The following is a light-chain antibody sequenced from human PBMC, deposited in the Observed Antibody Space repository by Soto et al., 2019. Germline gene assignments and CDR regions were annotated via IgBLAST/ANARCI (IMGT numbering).Light chain of an antibody. CDR2: NVI. CDR1: SSDVGGYNF. Sequence: QAALTQPRSVYGSPGQSVTISCTGTSSDVGGYNFVSWYQHHPGKAPKRMIYNVIQRPSGVPDRFSASKSGNTASLTISGRQAEDEADYYCCAYAGSYTYVFGTGTKRTVL. CDR3: CAYAGSYTYV. J-gene: IGLJ1*01. V-gene: IGLV2-11*01.